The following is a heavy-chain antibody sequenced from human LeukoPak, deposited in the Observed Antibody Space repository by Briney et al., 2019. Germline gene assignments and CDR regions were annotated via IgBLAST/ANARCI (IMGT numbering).Heavy chain of an antibody. Sequence: GGSLRLSCAASGFTFSSYSMIWVRQAPGKGLEWVSSITTRSSCIFYADSVKGRFTISRDNAKDSLYLQMNSLRAGDTAVYYCARELDCSSTSCFTGMDVWGQGTTVTVSS. J-gene: IGHJ6*02. CDR3: ARELDCSSTSCFTGMDV. CDR2: ITTRSSCI. D-gene: IGHD2-2*02. CDR1: GFTFSSYS. V-gene: IGHV3-21*01.